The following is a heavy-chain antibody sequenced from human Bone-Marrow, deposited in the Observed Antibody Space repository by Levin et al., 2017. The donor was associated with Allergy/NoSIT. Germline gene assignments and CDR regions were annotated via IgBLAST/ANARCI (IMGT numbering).Heavy chain of an antibody. J-gene: IGHJ3*02. CDR1: GYTFNNYY. CDR3: ARGGMTFVGPFDS. CDR2: ISAYNGVT. Sequence: ASVKVSCKTSGYTFNNYYVNWVRQAPGQGLEWMGWISAYNGVTAYAQSLQGRVTMTTDTSTRTSYLELRSLRSADTAVYYCARGGMTFVGPFDSWGQGTMVTVSS. V-gene: IGHV1-18*01. D-gene: IGHD3/OR15-3a*01.